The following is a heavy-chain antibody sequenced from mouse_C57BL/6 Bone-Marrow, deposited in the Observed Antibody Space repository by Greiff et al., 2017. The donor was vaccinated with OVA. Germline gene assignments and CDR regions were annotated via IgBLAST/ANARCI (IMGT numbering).Heavy chain of an antibody. CDR3: AKHEESYYASHFDY. CDR2: IYPGDGDT. CDR1: GYAFSSSW. V-gene: IGHV1-82*01. D-gene: IGHD1-1*01. Sequence: QVQLQQSGPELVKPGASVKISCKASGYAFSSSWMNWVKQRPGKGLEWIGRIYPGDGDTNYNGKFKGKATLTADKSSSTAYMQLSSLTSEDSAVYFCAKHEESYYASHFDYWGQGTTLTVSS. J-gene: IGHJ2*01.